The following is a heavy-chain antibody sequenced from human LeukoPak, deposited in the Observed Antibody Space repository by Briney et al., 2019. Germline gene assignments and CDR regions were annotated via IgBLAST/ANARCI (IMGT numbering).Heavy chain of an antibody. CDR3: ARVSFCPRCHFDY. V-gene: IGHV3-74*03. D-gene: IGHD2/OR15-2a*01. J-gene: IGHJ4*02. CDR2: ISPDGSSA. Sequence: GGSLRFYCAASGFSYSSYWMHWVRQAPGKGLVWGARISPDGSSALSADSVRGRFTISRDNADNTLYLQLNCVRAEDTAVYYCARVSFCPRCHFDYWGQGTLVTVSS. CDR1: GFSYSSYW.